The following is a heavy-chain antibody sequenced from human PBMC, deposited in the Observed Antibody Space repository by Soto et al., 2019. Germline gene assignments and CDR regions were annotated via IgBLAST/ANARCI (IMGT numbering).Heavy chain of an antibody. V-gene: IGHV1-3*01. D-gene: IGHD6-19*01. CDR3: ARTPLVGGQWLVPTFDY. CDR2: INAGNGIA. CDR1: GGTFSSYP. Sequence: GASVKVSCKASGGTFSSYPMSWVRQAPGQGLEWMGRINAGNGIANYSQKFQGRVTITRDTSASTAYMELSSLRSEDTAVYYCARTPLVGGQWLVPTFDYWGQGTLVTVSS. J-gene: IGHJ4*02.